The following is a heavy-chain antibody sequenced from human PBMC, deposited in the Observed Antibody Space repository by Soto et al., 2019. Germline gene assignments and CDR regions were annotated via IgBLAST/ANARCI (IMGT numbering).Heavy chain of an antibody. D-gene: IGHD2-15*01. CDR1: GYTFTRYV. V-gene: IGHV1-8*01. CDR2: MNPNSGNT. Sequence: ALVNVSCKAAGYTFTRYVISWVRQATRQGLEWMGWMNPNSGNTGYAQKFQGRVTMTRNTSISTAYMELSSLRSEDTAVYYCARGYCSGGSCYFTDWFDPWGQGTLATVS. CDR3: ARGYCSGGSCYFTDWFDP. J-gene: IGHJ5*02.